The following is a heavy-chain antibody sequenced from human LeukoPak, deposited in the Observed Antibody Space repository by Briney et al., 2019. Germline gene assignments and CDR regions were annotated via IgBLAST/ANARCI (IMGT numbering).Heavy chain of an antibody. J-gene: IGHJ4*02. V-gene: IGHV3-33*01. CDR3: ARWGTPTVPLDY. CDR1: GFTFSSYG. Sequence: PGGSLRLSCAASGFTFSSYGMHWVRQAPGKGLEWVAVIWYDGSNKYYADSVKGRFTISRDNSKNTLYLQMNSLRAEDPAVYSCARWGTPTVPLDYWGKGTLVTVSS. D-gene: IGHD4-17*01. CDR2: IWYDGSNK.